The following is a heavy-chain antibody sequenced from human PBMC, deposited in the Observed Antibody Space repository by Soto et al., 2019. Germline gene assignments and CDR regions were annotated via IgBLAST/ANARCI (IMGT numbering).Heavy chain of an antibody. D-gene: IGHD4-17*01. CDR1: GGTVSTDNYY. CDR3: TRPHYGDYAFDY. CDR2: IYNSGST. Sequence: QVQLQESGPGQVKPSETLSLICTVSGGTVSTDNYYWSWIRQPPGKGLEWIGYIYNSGSTNYNPSLKSRVTISVDTSKNQSSLKLSSVTAADTAVYYCTRPHYGDYAFDYWGQGTLVTVSS. J-gene: IGHJ4*02. V-gene: IGHV4-61*01.